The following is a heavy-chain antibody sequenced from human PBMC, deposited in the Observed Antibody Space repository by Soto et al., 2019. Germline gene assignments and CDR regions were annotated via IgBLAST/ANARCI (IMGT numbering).Heavy chain of an antibody. CDR2: IIPVFGPA. CDR1: GVTLKNSA. CDR3: GRGGSWAKVDS. Sequence: VASVKVSCKASGVTLKNSALSWVRQAPGQGLEWMGGIIPVFGPALYAQKFQGRVTITADESTNTAFLDVSSLRSEDTAVYYCGRGGSWAKVDSWGPGTLVTVSS. J-gene: IGHJ4*02. V-gene: IGHV1-69*13. D-gene: IGHD6-13*01.